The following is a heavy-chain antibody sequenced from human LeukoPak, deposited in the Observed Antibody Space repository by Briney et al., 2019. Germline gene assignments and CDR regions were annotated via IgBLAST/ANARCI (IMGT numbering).Heavy chain of an antibody. CDR1: GGSFSGYY. V-gene: IGHV4-34*01. Sequence: SETLSLTCAVYGGSFSGYYWSWIRQSPGKGLEWIGEINHSGSTNYNPSLKSRVTISVDTSKNQFSLKLSSVTAADTAVYYCARGDSAGLTYYYYYYGMDVWGQGTTVTVSS. CDR3: ARGDSAGLTYYYYYYGMDV. D-gene: IGHD6-13*01. J-gene: IGHJ6*02. CDR2: INHSGST.